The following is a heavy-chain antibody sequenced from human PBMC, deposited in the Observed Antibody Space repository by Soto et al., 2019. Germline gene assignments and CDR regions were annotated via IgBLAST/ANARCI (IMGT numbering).Heavy chain of an antibody. D-gene: IGHD3-3*01. V-gene: IGHV3-23*01. J-gene: IGHJ4*02. CDR2: ISGSGGST. CDR1: GFTFSSYV. CDR3: AKVGRDFWSGYYPSDY. Sequence: EVQLLESGGGLVQPGGSLRLSCAASGFTFSSYVMSWVRQAPGKGLEWVSAISGSGGSTYYADSVKGRFTISRDNSKNTLYLQMNSLRAEDTAVYYCAKVGRDFWSGYYPSDYWGQGTLVTVSS.